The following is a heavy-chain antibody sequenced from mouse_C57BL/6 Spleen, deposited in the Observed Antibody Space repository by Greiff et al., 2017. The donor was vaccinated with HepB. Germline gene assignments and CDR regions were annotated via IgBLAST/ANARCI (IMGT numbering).Heavy chain of an antibody. CDR3: ARSEDSAGYNYAMDY. D-gene: IGHD3-2*02. CDR2: IDPSDSYT. V-gene: IGHV1-69*01. Sequence: QVQLQQSGAELVMPGASVKLSCKASGYTFTSYWMHWVKQRPGQGLEWIGEIDPSDSYTNYNQKFKGKSTLTVDKSSSTAYMQRSSLTSEDSAVYYCARSEDSAGYNYAMDYWGQGTSVTVSS. CDR1: GYTFTSYW. J-gene: IGHJ4*01.